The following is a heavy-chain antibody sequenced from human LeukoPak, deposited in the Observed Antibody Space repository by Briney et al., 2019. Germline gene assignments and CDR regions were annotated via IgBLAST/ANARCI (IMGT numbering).Heavy chain of an antibody. CDR3: ARVKYGDGYTDY. V-gene: IGHV3-11*01. CDR2: ISSSGSTI. Sequence: PGGSLRLSCAASGFTFSNYWMSWVRQAPGKGLEWVSYISSSGSTIYYADSVKGRFIISRDNAKNSLYLQMNSLRAEDTAVYYCARVKYGDGYTDYWGQGTLVTVSS. D-gene: IGHD5-24*01. J-gene: IGHJ4*02. CDR1: GFTFSNYW.